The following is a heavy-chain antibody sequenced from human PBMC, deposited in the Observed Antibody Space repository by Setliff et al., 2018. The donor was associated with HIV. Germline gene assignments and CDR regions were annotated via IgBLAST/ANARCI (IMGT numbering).Heavy chain of an antibody. V-gene: IGHV3-23*01. CDR3: AKDGIGGGAYPPYYFDY. CDR2: ISGSGGST. J-gene: IGHJ4*01. D-gene: IGHD2-21*01. Sequence: GGSLRLSCAASGFTFNTYAMSWVRQAPGKGLEWVSVISGSGGSTFYADSVKGRFTISRDNSKNTLYLQMNRLGVEDTAVYYCAKDGIGGGAYPPYYFDYWGHGTLVTVPQ. CDR1: GFTFNTYA.